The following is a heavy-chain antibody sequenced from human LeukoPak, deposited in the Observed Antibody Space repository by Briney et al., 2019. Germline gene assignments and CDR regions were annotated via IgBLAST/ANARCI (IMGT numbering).Heavy chain of an antibody. J-gene: IGHJ6*02. CDR3: ARVRAVAGTYYYYYGMDV. D-gene: IGHD6-19*01. V-gene: IGHV1-8*01. CDR1: GYTFTSYD. Sequence: ASVKVSCKASGYTFTSYDINWVRQATGQGLEWMGWMNPNSGDTGYAQEFQGRVTMTRNTSISTAYMELSSLRSEDTAVYYCARVRAVAGTYYYYYGMDVWGQGTTVTVSS. CDR2: MNPNSGDT.